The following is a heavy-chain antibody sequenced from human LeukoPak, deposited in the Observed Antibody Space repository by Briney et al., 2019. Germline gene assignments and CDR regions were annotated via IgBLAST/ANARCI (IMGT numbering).Heavy chain of an antibody. Sequence: TSETLSLTCTVPGGSISSYYWSWIRQPPGKGLEWIGYIYYSGSTNYNPSLKSRVTMSVDTSKNQFSLKLSSVTAADTAVYYCASIQGDAFDIWGRGTMVTVSS. CDR1: GGSISSYY. V-gene: IGHV4-59*01. CDR2: IYYSGST. J-gene: IGHJ3*02. CDR3: ASIQGDAFDI.